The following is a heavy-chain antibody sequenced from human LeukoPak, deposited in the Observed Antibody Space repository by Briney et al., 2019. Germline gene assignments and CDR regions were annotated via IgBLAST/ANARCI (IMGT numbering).Heavy chain of an antibody. D-gene: IGHD6-19*01. CDR1: GYTFTDYY. J-gene: IGHJ4*02. Sequence: GASVKVSCKASGYTFTDYYIHWVRQAPGQGLEWMGWINPNSGGTNYAQKFQGRVTMTRDTSISTAYMELSRLRSDDTAVYYCARGHSSGGDPAQMYYWGQGTLVTVSS. V-gene: IGHV1-2*02. CDR2: INPNSGGT. CDR3: ARGHSSGGDPAQMYY.